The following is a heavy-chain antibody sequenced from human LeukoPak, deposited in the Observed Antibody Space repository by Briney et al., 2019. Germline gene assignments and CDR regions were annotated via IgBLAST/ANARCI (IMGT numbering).Heavy chain of an antibody. CDR3: ARQELYDSRHYYRGGNDGFDI. D-gene: IGHD3-22*01. V-gene: IGHV5-51*01. CDR1: GYSFTSYW. Sequence: RGESLKISCKGSGYSFTSYWIGWVRQMPGKGLEWMGIIYPGDSDTRYSPPYQGHVTMSADKSISTAYLHWSSLKASDTAMYFCARQELYDSRHYYRGGNDGFDIWGQGTVITVSS. J-gene: IGHJ3*02. CDR2: IYPGDSDT.